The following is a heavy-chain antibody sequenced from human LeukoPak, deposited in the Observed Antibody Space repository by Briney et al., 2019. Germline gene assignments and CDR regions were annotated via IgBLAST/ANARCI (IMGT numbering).Heavy chain of an antibody. CDR2: INPSGGST. J-gene: IGHJ4*02. D-gene: IGHD1-26*01. CDR3: ARDSGSYYISDC. CDR1: GYTFTSYY. Sequence: ASAKVSCKASGYTFTSYYMHWVRQAPGQGLEWMGIINPSGGSTSYAQKFQGRVTMTRDTSTSTVYMELSSLRSEDTAVYYCARDSGSYYISDCWGQGTLVTVSS. V-gene: IGHV1-46*01.